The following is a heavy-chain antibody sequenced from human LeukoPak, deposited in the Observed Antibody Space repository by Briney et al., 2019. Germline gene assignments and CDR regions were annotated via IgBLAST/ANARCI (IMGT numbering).Heavy chain of an antibody. CDR2: IIPIFGTA. CDR1: GGTFSSYA. Sequence: GASVKVSCKASGGTFSSYAISWVRQAPGQGLEWMGGIIPIFGTANYAQKFQGRVTITADKSTSTAYMELSSLRSEDTAVYYCAGRTNGYFDYWGQGTLVTVSS. J-gene: IGHJ4*02. V-gene: IGHV1-69*06. D-gene: IGHD1-1*01. CDR3: AGRTNGYFDY.